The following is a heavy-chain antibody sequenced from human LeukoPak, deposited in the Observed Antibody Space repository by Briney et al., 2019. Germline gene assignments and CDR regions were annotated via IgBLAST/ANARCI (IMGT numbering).Heavy chain of an antibody. V-gene: IGHV4-59*08. CDR2: IYYSGST. D-gene: IGHD3-10*01. CDR1: GGSISSYY. Sequence: NPSETLSLTCTVSGGSISSYYWSWIRQPPGKGLEWIGYIYYSGSTNYNPSLKSRVTISVDTSKNQFSLKLSSVTAADTAVYYCARLSQLLWFGELLRTENWFDPWGQGTLVTVSS. CDR3: ARLSQLLWFGELLRTENWFDP. J-gene: IGHJ5*02.